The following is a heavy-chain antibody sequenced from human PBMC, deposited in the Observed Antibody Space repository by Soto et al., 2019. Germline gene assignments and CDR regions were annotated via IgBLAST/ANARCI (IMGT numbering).Heavy chain of an antibody. CDR1: GGSFSGYY. CDR3: ASLRVRAKNYYGSGSYSPYGIDV. Sequence: PSETLSLTCAVYGGSFSGYYWSWIRQPPGKGLEWIGEINHCGSTNYNPSLKSRVTISVDTSKNQFSLKLSSVTAADTAVYYCASLRVRAKNYYGSGSYSPYGIDVWGQGTTVTVSS. D-gene: IGHD3-10*01. J-gene: IGHJ6*02. CDR2: INHCGST. V-gene: IGHV4-34*01.